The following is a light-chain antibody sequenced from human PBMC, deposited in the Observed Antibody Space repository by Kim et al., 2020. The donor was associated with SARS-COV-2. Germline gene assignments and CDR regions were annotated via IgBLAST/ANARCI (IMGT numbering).Light chain of an antibody. CDR1: SNNVGNEG. Sequence: QTAAPTCTWNSNNVGNEGAAWLQQHQGHPPKLLSYRNNNRPSGISERLSASRSGNTASLTITGLQPEDEADYYCSAWDSSLSAWVFGGGTQLTVL. V-gene: IGLV10-54*01. J-gene: IGLJ3*02. CDR2: RNN. CDR3: SAWDSSLSAWV.